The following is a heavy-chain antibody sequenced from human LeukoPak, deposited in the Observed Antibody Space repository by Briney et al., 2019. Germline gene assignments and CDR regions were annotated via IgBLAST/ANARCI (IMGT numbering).Heavy chain of an antibody. D-gene: IGHD3-10*01. Sequence: SETLSLTCNVSGGSISTRNYYWAWIRQPPGKGLEWIGSVYYSGSTYYHPSLNSRITIFIDTSKNQFSLKLSSVTATDTAVYYCARGPLRGGSGSYTVADYWGQGTLVTVSS. CDR1: GGSISTRNYY. V-gene: IGHV4-39*07. CDR3: ARGPLRGGSGSYTVADY. J-gene: IGHJ4*02. CDR2: VYYSGST.